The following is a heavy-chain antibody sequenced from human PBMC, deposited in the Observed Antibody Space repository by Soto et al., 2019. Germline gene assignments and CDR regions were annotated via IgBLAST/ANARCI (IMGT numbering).Heavy chain of an antibody. J-gene: IGHJ4*02. Sequence: PGGSLRLSCAASGFTVSSNYMSWVRQAPGKGLEWVSVIYSGGSTYYADSVKVRFTISRDNSKNTLYLQMNSLRAEDTAVYYCARAVIEGYYDSSPYYFDYWGQGTLVTVSS. CDR2: IYSGGST. D-gene: IGHD3-22*01. V-gene: IGHV3-53*01. CDR3: ARAVIEGYYDSSPYYFDY. CDR1: GFTVSSNY.